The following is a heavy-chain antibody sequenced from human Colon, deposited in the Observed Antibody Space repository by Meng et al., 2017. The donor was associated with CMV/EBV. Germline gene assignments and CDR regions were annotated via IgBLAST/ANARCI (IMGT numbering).Heavy chain of an antibody. Sequence: GGSLRLSCAASGFTFSSYAMSWVRQAPGKGLEWVSAISGSGGSTYYADSVKGRFTISRDNSKNTLYLQMNSLRAEDTAVYYCAKADSSSWFLNGYFDYWGQGTLVTVSS. J-gene: IGHJ4*02. CDR3: AKADSSSWFLNGYFDY. CDR2: ISGSGGST. D-gene: IGHD6-13*01. CDR1: GFTFSSYA. V-gene: IGHV3-23*01.